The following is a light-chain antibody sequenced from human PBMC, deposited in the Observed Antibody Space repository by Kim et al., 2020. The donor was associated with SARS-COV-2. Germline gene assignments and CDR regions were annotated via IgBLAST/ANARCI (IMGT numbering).Light chain of an antibody. CDR1: SEHSGDA. CDR3: QTWDKSIHGL. CDR2: GNSEGRH. Sequence: VRLTCTRSSEHSGDAGAWQQQQPEEGHRYLMKGNSEGRHKKGDGIHDRLSGYSYGTARDVIIASLQSEDEGEYDCQTWDKSIHGLFGGGTQLTVL. J-gene: IGLJ2*01. V-gene: IGLV4-69*01.